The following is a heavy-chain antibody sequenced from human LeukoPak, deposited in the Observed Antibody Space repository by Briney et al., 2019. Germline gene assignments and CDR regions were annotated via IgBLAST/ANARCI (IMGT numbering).Heavy chain of an antibody. V-gene: IGHV1-46*01. CDR1: GCTFTSYY. CDR3: ARARGYYDSSGYSDY. Sequence: ASVKVSCKASGCTFTSYYMHWVRQAPGQGLEWMGIINPSGGSTSYAQKFQGRVTMTRDTSTSTVYMELSSLRSDDTAVYYCARARGYYDSSGYSDYWGQGTLVTVSS. D-gene: IGHD3-22*01. CDR2: INPSGGST. J-gene: IGHJ4*02.